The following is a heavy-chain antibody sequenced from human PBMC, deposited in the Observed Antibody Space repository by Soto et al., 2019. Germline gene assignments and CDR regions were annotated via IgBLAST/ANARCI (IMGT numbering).Heavy chain of an antibody. CDR2: ISSSSSTI. Sequence: EVQLVESGGGLVQPGGSLRLSCAASGFTFSSYSMNWVRQAPGKGLEWVSYISSSSSTIYYADSVKGRFTISRDNAKNLLYLQMNSLRDEHTAVYYCARDWVMVVPVAADPFDYWGQGTLVTVSS. V-gene: IGHV3-48*02. CDR1: GFTFSSYS. J-gene: IGHJ4*02. CDR3: ARDWVMVVPVAADPFDY. D-gene: IGHD2-2*01.